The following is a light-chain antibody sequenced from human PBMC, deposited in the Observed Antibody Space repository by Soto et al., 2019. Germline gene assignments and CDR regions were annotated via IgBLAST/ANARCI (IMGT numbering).Light chain of an antibody. V-gene: IGKV3-20*01. J-gene: IGKJ1*01. CDR1: QSVSSSY. CDR2: GAS. Sequence: IVLTQSPGTLSLSPGERATLSGRVSQSVSSSYLAWYQPKPGQAPRLXIYGASSRATGIPDRFSGSGSGTEFTLTISRLEPEDFAVYYCHQYGSSPWTFGQGTKVDIK. CDR3: HQYGSSPWT.